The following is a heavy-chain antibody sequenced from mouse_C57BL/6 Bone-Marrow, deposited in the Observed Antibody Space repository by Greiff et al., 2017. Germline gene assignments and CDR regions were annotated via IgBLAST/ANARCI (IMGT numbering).Heavy chain of an antibody. CDR2: INYDGSST. J-gene: IGHJ4*01. CDR3: ARGRSPCSMDY. CDR1: GFTFSDYY. Sequence: EVHLVESEGGLVKPGSSMKLSCTASGFTFSDYYMAWVRQVPEKCLEWVANINYDGSSTYYLDSLKSRFIISRDNAKNILYLQMSSLKSEDTATYYCARGRSPCSMDYWGQGTSVTVSS. V-gene: IGHV5-16*01.